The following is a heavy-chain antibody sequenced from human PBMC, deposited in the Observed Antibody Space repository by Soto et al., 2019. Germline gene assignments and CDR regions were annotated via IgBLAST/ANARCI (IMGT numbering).Heavy chain of an antibody. CDR2: TYYRSKWYN. CDR3: ARGRHSTSSETVQTATFDH. V-gene: IGHV6-1*01. Sequence: PSQTLSLTCVISGDSVSSNSAAWNRVRQSPSRGLEWLGRTYYRSKWYNEYAVSVKSRINLNPDASRNQFSLQLNSVTPEDTAIYYCARGRHSTSSETVQTATFDHWGPGTQVTVSS. CDR1: GDSVSSNSAA. D-gene: IGHD2-15*01. J-gene: IGHJ4*02.